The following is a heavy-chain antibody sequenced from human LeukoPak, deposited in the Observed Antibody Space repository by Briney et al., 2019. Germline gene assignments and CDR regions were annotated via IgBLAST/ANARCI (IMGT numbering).Heavy chain of an antibody. J-gene: IGHJ6*02. CDR3: ARVPEVAVTPGWYYYGMDV. CDR1: GGSISSYY. Sequence: NTSETLSLTCTVSGGSISSYYWSWIRQPPGKGLEWIGYIYYSGSTNYNPSLKSRVTISVDTSKNQFSLKLSSVTAADTAVYYCARVPEVAVTPGWYYYGMDVWGQGTTVTVSS. D-gene: IGHD4-17*01. CDR2: IYYSGST. V-gene: IGHV4-59*01.